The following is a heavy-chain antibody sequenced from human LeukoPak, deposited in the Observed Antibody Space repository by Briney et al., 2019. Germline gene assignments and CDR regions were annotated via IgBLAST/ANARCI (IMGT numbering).Heavy chain of an antibody. CDR2: IYSGGST. V-gene: IGHV3-53*04. D-gene: IGHD3-10*01. CDR3: AKGTGGLLWFGELRN. Sequence: GGSLRLSCAASGFTVSSNYMSWVRQAPGKGLEWVSVIYSGGSTYYADSVKGRFTISRHNYKNTLYLQMNSLRAEDTAMYYCAKGTGGLLWFGELRNWGQGTLVTVSS. CDR1: GFTVSSNY. J-gene: IGHJ4*02.